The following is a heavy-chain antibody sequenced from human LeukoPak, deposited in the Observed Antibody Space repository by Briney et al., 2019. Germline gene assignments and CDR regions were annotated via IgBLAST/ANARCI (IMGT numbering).Heavy chain of an antibody. CDR3: AKDNSGSIDY. D-gene: IGHD4-23*01. Sequence: PGGSLRLSCAASGFTFSSYWMSWVRQAPGKGLEWVANIKQDGSEKYYVDSVKGRFTISRDNNKNSLYLQMNSLTTEDTALYYCAKDNSGSIDYWGQGTLVTVSS. CDR1: GFTFSSYW. V-gene: IGHV3-7*03. CDR2: IKQDGSEK. J-gene: IGHJ4*02.